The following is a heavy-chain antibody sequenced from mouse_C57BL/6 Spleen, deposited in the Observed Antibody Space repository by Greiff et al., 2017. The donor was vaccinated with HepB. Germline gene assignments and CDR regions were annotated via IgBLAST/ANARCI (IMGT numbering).Heavy chain of an antibody. CDR3: AIYYSNPYAMDY. CDR2: IHPNSGST. CDR1: GYTFTSYW. Sequence: VQLQQPGAELVKPGASVKLSCKASGYTFTSYWMHWVKQRPGQGLEWIGMIHPNSGSTNYNEKFKSKATLTVDKSSSTAYMQLSSLTSEDSAVYYCAIYYSNPYAMDYWGQGTSVTVSS. D-gene: IGHD2-5*01. V-gene: IGHV1-64*01. J-gene: IGHJ4*01.